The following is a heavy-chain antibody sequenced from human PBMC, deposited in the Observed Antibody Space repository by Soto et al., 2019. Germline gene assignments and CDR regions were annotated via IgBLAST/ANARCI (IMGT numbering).Heavy chain of an antibody. V-gene: IGHV4-31*03. CDR3: ARGRRWFGDWDAFDI. J-gene: IGHJ3*02. Sequence: SETLSLTCTVSGGSISSGDYYWNWIRQHPGKGLEWIGYIYYSGSTYYNPSLKSRVTISVDTSKNQFSLKLSPVTAADTAVYYCARGRRWFGDWDAFDIWGQGTMVTVSS. D-gene: IGHD3-10*01. CDR1: GGSISSGDYY. CDR2: IYYSGST.